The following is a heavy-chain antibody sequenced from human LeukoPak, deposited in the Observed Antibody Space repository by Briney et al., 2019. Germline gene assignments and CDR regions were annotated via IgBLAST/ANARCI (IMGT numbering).Heavy chain of an antibody. CDR3: ATPFRSGAFDI. J-gene: IGHJ3*02. V-gene: IGHV3-11*01. D-gene: IGHD2/OR15-2a*01. CDR2: ISSSGSTI. Sequence: GGSLRLSCAASGFTFSDYYMSWIRQAPGKGLEWVSYISSSGSTIYYADSVKGRFTISRDNAKNSLYLQMNSLRAEDTAVYYCATPFRSGAFDIWGQGTVVTVSS. CDR1: GFTFSDYY.